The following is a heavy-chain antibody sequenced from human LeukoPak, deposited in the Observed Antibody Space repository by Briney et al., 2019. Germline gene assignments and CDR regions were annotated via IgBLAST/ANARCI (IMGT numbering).Heavy chain of an antibody. J-gene: IGHJ4*02. V-gene: IGHV3-53*04. D-gene: IGHD5-24*01. CDR3: ARVSDGYNSIYFDY. CDR2: IYSGGST. CDR1: GFTVSSNY. Sequence: GGSLRLSCAASGFTVSSNYMSWVRQAPGKGLEWVSVIYSGGSTYYAGSVKGRFTISRHNSKNTLYLRMNSLRAEDTAVYYCARVSDGYNSIYFDYWGQGTLVTVSS.